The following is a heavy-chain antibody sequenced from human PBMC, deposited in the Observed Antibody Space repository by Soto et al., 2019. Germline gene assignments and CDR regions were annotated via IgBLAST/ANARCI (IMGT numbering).Heavy chain of an antibody. CDR2: IIPIFGTA. D-gene: IGHD3-10*01. CDR1: GGTFSSYA. V-gene: IGHV1-69*01. J-gene: IGHJ4*02. Sequence: QVQLVQSGAAVKKPGSSVKESCKASGGTFSSYAISWVRQSPGQWLEWMGGIIPIFGTANYAQKFQGRVTITADESTSTAYMELSSLRSEDTAVYYCARAIPYYYGSGSPVVWGQGTLVTVSS. CDR3: ARAIPYYYGSGSPVV.